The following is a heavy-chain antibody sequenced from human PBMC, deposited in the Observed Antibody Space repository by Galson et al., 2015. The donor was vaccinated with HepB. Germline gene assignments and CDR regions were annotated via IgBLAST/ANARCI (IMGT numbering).Heavy chain of an antibody. CDR2: ISYDGSNK. CDR3: ARDTGCSGGSCYSADYYDSSGYAFDI. J-gene: IGHJ3*02. V-gene: IGHV3-30-3*01. CDR1: GFTFSSYA. Sequence: SLRLSCAASGFTFSSYAMHWVRQAPGKGLEWVAVISYDGSNKYYADSVKGRFTISRDNSKNTLYLQMNSLRAEDTAVYYCARDTGCSGGSCYSADYYDSSGYAFDIWGQGTMVTVSS. D-gene: IGHD2-15*01.